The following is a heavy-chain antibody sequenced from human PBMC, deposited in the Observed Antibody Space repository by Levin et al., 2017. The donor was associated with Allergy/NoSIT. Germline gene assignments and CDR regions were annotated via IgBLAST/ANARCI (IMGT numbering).Heavy chain of an antibody. CDR1: GFPFNTYD. Sequence: GGSLRLSCAASGFPFNTYDMSWVRQAPGKGLEWVSVIIGSDGRTYYADSVKGRVTISKDNSKNTLYLQTSSLRPEDTAVYYCTKGAWLDDWGQGTLVTVSS. CDR3: TKGAWLDD. J-gene: IGHJ4*02. CDR2: IIGSDGRT. V-gene: IGHV3-23*01.